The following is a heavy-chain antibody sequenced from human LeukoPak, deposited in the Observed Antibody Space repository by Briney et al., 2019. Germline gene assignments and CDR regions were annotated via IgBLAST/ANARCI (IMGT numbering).Heavy chain of an antibody. CDR1: GFTFSSYS. CDR2: ISSSSAYV. V-gene: IGHV3-21*01. Sequence: GGSLRLSCAASGFTFSSYSMNWVRQAPGKGLEWVSSISSSSAYVHYADSVKGRFTISRDNAKNSLYLQMNSLRAEDTAVYYCARDSVVVMDAFDIWGQGTMVTVSS. J-gene: IGHJ3*02. D-gene: IGHD2-21*01. CDR3: ARDSVVVMDAFDI.